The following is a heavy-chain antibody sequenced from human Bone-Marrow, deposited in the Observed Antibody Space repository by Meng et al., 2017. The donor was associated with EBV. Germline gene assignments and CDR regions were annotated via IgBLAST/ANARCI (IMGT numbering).Heavy chain of an antibody. Sequence: QVQLVQEGAGVKKPGASVKVSCKASGYTFTGYYMHWVRQAPGQGLEWMGRINPNSGGTNYAQKFQGRVTMTRDTSISTAYMELSRLRSDDTAVYYCARVRYSSSWYVIDPWGQGTLVTVSS. CDR1: GYTFTGYY. D-gene: IGHD6-13*01. J-gene: IGHJ5*02. CDR2: INPNSGGT. CDR3: ARVRYSSSWYVIDP. V-gene: IGHV1-2*06.